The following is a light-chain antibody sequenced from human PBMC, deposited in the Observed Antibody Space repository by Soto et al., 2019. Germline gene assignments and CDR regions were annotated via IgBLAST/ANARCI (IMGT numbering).Light chain of an antibody. V-gene: IGKV3-15*01. CDR3: QQYNSLLWT. CDR1: QSVSSK. J-gene: IGKJ1*01. CDR2: GAS. Sequence: EIVMTQSPATLSVSPGEGATLSCRASQSVSSKLAWYQQKPGQAPRLLIYGASTRATGIPARFSGSGSGTDFTLIISSLQSEDSAVYYCQQYNSLLWTFGQGTKVEIK.